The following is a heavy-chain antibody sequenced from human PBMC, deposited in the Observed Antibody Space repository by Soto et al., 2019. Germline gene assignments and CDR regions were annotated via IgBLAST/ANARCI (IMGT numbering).Heavy chain of an antibody. Sequence: ASVKVSCKASGYTCSIYGINWVRQAPGQGLEWMGWTRPNNGNTKYAQNLQGRVTMTTDTSTSTAYMELRSLRPDDTAVYYCVRDLDGSGSYYTDSWGQGTLVPVSS. V-gene: IGHV1-18*01. CDR3: VRDLDGSGSYYTDS. J-gene: IGHJ4*02. CDR2: TRPNNGNT. CDR1: GYTCSIYG. D-gene: IGHD3-10*01.